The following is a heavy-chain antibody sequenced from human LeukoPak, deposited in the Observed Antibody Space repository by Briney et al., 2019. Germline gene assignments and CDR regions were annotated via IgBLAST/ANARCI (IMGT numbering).Heavy chain of an antibody. CDR1: GFTFSRYG. J-gene: IGHJ3*02. CDR2: ISSSSSYI. CDR3: ARDNGDYVEAFDI. D-gene: IGHD4-17*01. Sequence: GGSLRLSCAASGFTFSRYGMNWVRQAPGKGLEWVSSISSSSSYIYYADSVKGRFTISRDNAKNSLYLQMNSLRAEDTAVYYCARDNGDYVEAFDIWGQGTMVTVSS. V-gene: IGHV3-21*01.